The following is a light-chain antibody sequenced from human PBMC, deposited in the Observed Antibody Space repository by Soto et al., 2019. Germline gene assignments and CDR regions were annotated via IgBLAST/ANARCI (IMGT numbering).Light chain of an antibody. V-gene: IGLV2-14*01. J-gene: IGLJ7*01. CDR2: GVS. Sequence: QSALTQPASVSGSPGQSITISCTGTSSDIGGYNYVSWYQQHPGKAPKLMIYGVSNRPSGLSNRFSASKSGNTASLTISGLQAEDEAAYYCSSYTSSSSLVLFGGGTQLTVL. CDR3: SSYTSSSSLVL. CDR1: SSDIGGYNY.